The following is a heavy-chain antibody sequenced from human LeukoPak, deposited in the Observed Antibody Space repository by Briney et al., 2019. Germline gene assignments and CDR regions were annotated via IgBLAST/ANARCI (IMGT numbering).Heavy chain of an antibody. V-gene: IGHV3-74*01. CDR2: IKIDGSSA. J-gene: IGHJ4*02. Sequence: ERSLRLSCAASGFTFSSYWTHWVRQAPGKGLVWVSHIKIDGSSATYADSVKGRFTISRDDAKNTLYLQMNSLRAEDTAVYYCARGRAYTQDYWGQGILVTVSS. CDR3: ARGRAYTQDY. D-gene: IGHD4-11*01. CDR1: GFTFSSYW.